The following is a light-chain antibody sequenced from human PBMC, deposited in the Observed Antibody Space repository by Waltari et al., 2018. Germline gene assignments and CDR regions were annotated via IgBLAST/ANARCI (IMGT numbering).Light chain of an antibody. V-gene: IGKV4-1*01. CDR1: QSVLYSSNNKNH. CDR3: QQYYSLPWT. CDR2: WAS. Sequence: DIVMTQSPDSLAVSLGERATIHCKSSQSVLYSSNNKNHLAWYQQNPGQPPKLLVYWASTRESGVPDRFSGSGSGTDFTLTISSLQAEDVAVYYCQQYYSLPWTFGQGTRLEIK. J-gene: IGKJ5*01.